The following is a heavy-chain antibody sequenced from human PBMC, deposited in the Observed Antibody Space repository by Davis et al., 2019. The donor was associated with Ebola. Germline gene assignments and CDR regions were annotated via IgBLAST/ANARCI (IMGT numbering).Heavy chain of an antibody. J-gene: IGHJ6*04. Sequence: ASVKVSCKASGYTFTGYYMHWVRQAPGQGLEWMGRINPNSGSTNYAQKFQGRVTMTRDTSISTAYMELSRLRSDDTAVYYCATLWFGELLGMDVWGKGTTVTVSS. V-gene: IGHV1-2*06. D-gene: IGHD3-10*01. CDR3: ATLWFGELLGMDV. CDR1: GYTFTGYY. CDR2: INPNSGST.